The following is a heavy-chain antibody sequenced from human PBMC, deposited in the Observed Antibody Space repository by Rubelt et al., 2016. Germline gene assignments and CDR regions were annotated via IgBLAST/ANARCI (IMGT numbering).Heavy chain of an antibody. CDR2: IFYSGST. V-gene: IGHV4-31*03. J-gene: IGHJ3*02. D-gene: IGHD3-16*01. CDR3: ARELRFSYAFDI. Sequence: QLQLQESGPGLVKPSETLSLTCSVSGGSISSNDFYWGWIRQPPGKGLEWIGYIFYSGSTYYNPSLKSRVTISVDTSKNQFSLKLSSVTAADTAVYYCARELRFSYAFDIWGQGTMVTVSS. CDR1: GGSISSNDFY.